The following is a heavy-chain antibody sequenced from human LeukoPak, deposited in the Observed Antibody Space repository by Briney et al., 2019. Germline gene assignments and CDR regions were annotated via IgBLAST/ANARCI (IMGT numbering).Heavy chain of an antibody. V-gene: IGHV3-7*01. CDR3: ARDAGYGYDRFDY. D-gene: IGHD5-18*01. Sequence: GGSLRLSCATSGFSFSSYAMSWVRQAPGKGLEWVANIKEDGSDKNYVDSVKGRFTISRDNAKNSLYLQMNSLRAEDTAVYYCARDAGYGYDRFDYWGQGTQVTVSS. CDR1: GFSFSSYA. CDR2: IKEDGSDK. J-gene: IGHJ4*02.